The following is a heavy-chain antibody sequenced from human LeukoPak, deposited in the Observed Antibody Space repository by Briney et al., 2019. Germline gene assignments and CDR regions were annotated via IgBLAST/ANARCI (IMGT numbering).Heavy chain of an antibody. V-gene: IGHV3-30*02. CDR3: AKDRIVVEYYFDY. CDR2: IRYDGSNK. Sequence: GGSLRLSCVASGFGFEDYAMHWVRQAPGKGLEWVAFIRYDGSNKYYADSVKGRFTISRDNSKNTLYLQMNSLRAEDTAVYYCAKDRIVVEYYFDYWGQGTLVTVSS. D-gene: IGHD3-22*01. J-gene: IGHJ4*02. CDR1: GFGFEDYA.